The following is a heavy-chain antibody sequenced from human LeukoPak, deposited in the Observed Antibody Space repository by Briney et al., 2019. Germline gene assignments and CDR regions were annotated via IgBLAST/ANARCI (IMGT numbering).Heavy chain of an antibody. J-gene: IGHJ6*02. CDR1: GFTFSTYS. D-gene: IGHD1-26*01. V-gene: IGHV3-48*02. Sequence: GGSLRLSCAASGFTFSTYSMNWVRQAPGKGLEWVSYISSGSTSIYYADSVKGRFTISRDNAKNSLYLQMSSLRDEDTAVYYCARALRGVGASYYYGMDVWGQGTTVTVSS. CDR3: ARALRGVGASYYYGMDV. CDR2: ISSGSTSI.